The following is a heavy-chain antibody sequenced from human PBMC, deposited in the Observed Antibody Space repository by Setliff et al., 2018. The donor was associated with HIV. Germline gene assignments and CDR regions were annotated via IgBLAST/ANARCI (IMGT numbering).Heavy chain of an antibody. J-gene: IGHJ4*02. Sequence: PGGSLRLSCAASGFTFTTYIMHWVRQAPGKGLEWVSSISSSGDYIYTADSVKGRFIISRDNAKNSVYLQMNSLRGEDTAMYYCTRDRPLPVEMSASADYWGQGTLVTVSS. CDR1: GFTFTTYI. D-gene: IGHD3-3*01. V-gene: IGHV3-21*06. CDR2: ISSSGDYI. CDR3: TRDRPLPVEMSASADY.